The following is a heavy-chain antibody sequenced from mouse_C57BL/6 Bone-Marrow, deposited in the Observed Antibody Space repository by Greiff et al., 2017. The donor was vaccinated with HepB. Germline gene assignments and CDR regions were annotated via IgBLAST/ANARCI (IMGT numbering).Heavy chain of an antibody. J-gene: IGHJ1*03. CDR1: GYTFTSYG. CDR2: IYPRSGNT. D-gene: IGHD1-1*01. CDR3: ASTYYYGSSRYFDV. V-gene: IGHV1-81*01. Sequence: QVQLQQSGAELARPGASVKLSCKASGYTFTSYGISWVKQRTGQGLEWIGEIYPRSGNTYYNEKFKGKATLTADKSSSTAYMELRSLTSEDSAVYFCASTYYYGSSRYFDVWGTGTTVTVSS.